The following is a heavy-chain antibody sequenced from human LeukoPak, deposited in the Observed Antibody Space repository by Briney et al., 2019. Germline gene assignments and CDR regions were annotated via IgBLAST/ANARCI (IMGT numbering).Heavy chain of an antibody. CDR1: GFTLSSYS. V-gene: IGHV3-48*01. J-gene: IGHJ4*02. Sequence: PGGSLRLSCAASGFTLSSYSMNWVSQTPGKGLEWVSYISGGSSTIYNADSVKGRFTITRDDDKNLLYLRMDNLRAEDTAVYYCARVGSNQWLDYWGQGTLVTVSS. CDR2: ISGGSSTI. D-gene: IGHD6-19*01. CDR3: ARVGSNQWLDY.